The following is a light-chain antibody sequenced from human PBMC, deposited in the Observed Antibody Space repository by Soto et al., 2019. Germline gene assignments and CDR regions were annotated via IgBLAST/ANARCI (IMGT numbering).Light chain of an antibody. CDR1: QYVSTTF. V-gene: IGKV3-20*01. CDR2: GTS. CDR3: QQYGSSPLT. J-gene: IGKJ4*01. Sequence: ILLTQSPGTLSLSPGERATLSCRASQYVSTTFFAWYQQKPGQAPRLLIYGTSNRATGIPDRFSGSGSGTDFSLTISRQEPEDFAVYYCQQYGSSPLTFGGGTRMEIK.